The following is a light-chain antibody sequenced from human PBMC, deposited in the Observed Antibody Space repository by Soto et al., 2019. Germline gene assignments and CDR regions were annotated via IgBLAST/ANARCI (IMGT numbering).Light chain of an antibody. J-gene: IGKJ2*01. CDR1: QRIRNNY. CDR2: GVS. Sequence: IVLTQSPGTLSLSLGERATLSCRASQRIRNNYFAWYQQKPGQAPRVLIHGVSSRAAGIPDRFSGSGSGTDFTRSIRRLEHEDFAAYYCQHYDTSSPMYTFGQGTKLEI. V-gene: IGKV3-20*01. CDR3: QHYDTSSPMYT.